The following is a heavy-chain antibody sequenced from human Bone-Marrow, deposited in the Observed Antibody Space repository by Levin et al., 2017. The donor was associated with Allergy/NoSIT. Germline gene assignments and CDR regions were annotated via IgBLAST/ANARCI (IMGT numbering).Heavy chain of an antibody. CDR3: ARHVVVGITTRYWAFDL. J-gene: IGHJ2*01. Sequence: KSSETLSLTCTVSGGSISNYYWSWIRQPPGKGLEWIGYFSNTGSNNYSPSLTSRVTMSLDTSKNQFSLRLSSVTAADTAVYYCARHVVVGITTRYWAFDLWGRGTLVAVSS. V-gene: IGHV4-59*08. CDR2: FSNTGSN. CDR1: GGSISNYY. D-gene: IGHD2-15*01.